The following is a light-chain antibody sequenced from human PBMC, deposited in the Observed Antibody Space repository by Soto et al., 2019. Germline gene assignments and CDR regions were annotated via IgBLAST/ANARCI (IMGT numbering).Light chain of an antibody. CDR3: QQYKSGYT. Sequence: DIQMTQSPSTLSASVGDRVTITCRASQTISGWLAWYQQKPGKSPKLLIYDASTLESGVPSRFSGTESETEFTLTISSLQPDDLGTYYCQQYKSGYTFGQGTKLAIK. CDR1: QTISGW. J-gene: IGKJ2*01. CDR2: DAS. V-gene: IGKV1-5*01.